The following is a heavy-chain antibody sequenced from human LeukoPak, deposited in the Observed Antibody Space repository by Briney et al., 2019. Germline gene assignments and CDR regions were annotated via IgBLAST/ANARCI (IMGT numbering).Heavy chain of an antibody. CDR1: GYTFTGYY. CDR2: INPNSGGT. V-gene: IGHV1-2*02. D-gene: IGHD6-13*01. CDR3: ARDIAAAGTYYFDY. Sequence: GASVKVSCKASGYTFTGYYMHWVRQAPGRGLEWMGWINPNSGGTNYAQKFQGRVTMTRDTSISTAYMELSRLRSDDTAVYYCARDIAAAGTYYFDYWGQGTLVTVSS. J-gene: IGHJ4*02.